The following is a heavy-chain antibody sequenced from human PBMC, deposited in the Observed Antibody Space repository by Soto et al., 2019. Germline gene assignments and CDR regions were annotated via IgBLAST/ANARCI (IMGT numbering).Heavy chain of an antibody. V-gene: IGHV4-59*08. CDR1: GGSISSYY. D-gene: IGHD6-13*01. Sequence: QVQLQESGPGLVKPSETLSLTCTVSGGSISSYYWSWIRQPPGKGLEWIGYIYYSGSTNYHPSLKSRVTIAVDTSKNRFALKLGSVTAAGTAVYYCAGHCSSWYPGYFYYWGQGTLVTVSS. J-gene: IGHJ4*02. CDR3: AGHCSSWYPGYFYY. CDR2: IYYSGST.